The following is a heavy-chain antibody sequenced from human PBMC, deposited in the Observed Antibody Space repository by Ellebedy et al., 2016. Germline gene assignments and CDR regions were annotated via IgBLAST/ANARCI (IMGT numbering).Heavy chain of an antibody. J-gene: IGHJ6*04. CDR3: TRLSPLWFGDV. V-gene: IGHV3-73*01. Sequence: GESLKISCAASGFTFSGSAMHWVRQASGKGLEWVGRIRSKANSYATAYAASVKGRFTISRDDSKNTAYLQMNSLKTEDTAVYYCTRLSPLWFGDVWGKGTTVTVSS. CDR1: GFTFSGSA. D-gene: IGHD3-10*01. CDR2: IRSKANSYAT.